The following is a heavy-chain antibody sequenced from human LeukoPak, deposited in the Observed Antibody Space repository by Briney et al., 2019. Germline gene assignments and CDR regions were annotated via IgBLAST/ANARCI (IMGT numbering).Heavy chain of an antibody. CDR2: IYHDGST. CDR1: GGSVSSYY. D-gene: IGHD1-1*01. CDR3: ARWANWNHDH. V-gene: IGHV4-59*02. Sequence: PSETLSLTCTVSGGSVSSYYWSWIRQPPGKGLEWIGYIYHDGSTNYNPSLKSRVTISVDTAKNQFSLKLTPVTAADTAVYYCARWANWNHDHWGQGTLVTVSS. J-gene: IGHJ5*02.